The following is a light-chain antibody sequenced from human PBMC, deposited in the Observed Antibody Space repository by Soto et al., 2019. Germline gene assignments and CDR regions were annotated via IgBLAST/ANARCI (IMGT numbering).Light chain of an antibody. CDR3: QQYGSSPFT. J-gene: IGKJ5*01. Sequence: EIVLTQSPGPLSLSPGERATLSCRASQSVSSSYLAWYQQKPGQAPRLLIYGASSRATGIPDRFSGRGSGTDFTLTISRLEPEDFAVFYCQQYGSSPFTFGQGTRLETK. CDR1: QSVSSSY. V-gene: IGKV3-20*01. CDR2: GAS.